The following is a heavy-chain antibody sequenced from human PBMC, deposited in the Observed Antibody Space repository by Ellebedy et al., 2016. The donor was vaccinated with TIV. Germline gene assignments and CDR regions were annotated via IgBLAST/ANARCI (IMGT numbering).Heavy chain of an antibody. J-gene: IGHJ4*02. D-gene: IGHD3-16*01. CDR2: IYYSGST. Sequence: SETLSLTXTVSGGSISSYYWSWIRQPPGKGLEWIGYIYYSGSTNYNPSLKSRVTISVDTSKNQFSLKLSSVTAADTAVYYCARDGRYYFDYWGQGTLVTVSS. CDR1: GGSISSYY. CDR3: ARDGRYYFDY. V-gene: IGHV4-59*01.